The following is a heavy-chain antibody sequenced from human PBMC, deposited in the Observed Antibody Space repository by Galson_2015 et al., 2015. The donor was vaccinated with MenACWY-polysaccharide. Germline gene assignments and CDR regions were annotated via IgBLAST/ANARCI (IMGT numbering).Heavy chain of an antibody. D-gene: IGHD2-8*01. CDR2: VKPSGGPP. V-gene: IGHV1-46*01. J-gene: IGHJ6*03. CDR3: ARAAYCTHYCYYYYYMDV. CDR1: GYTFTNYY. Sequence: SVKVSCKASGYTFTNYYIHWVRQAPGLGLEWMGVVKPSGGPPIQEKKFQGRVTMTSDTSTSTVYMEVRSLGSDGTAIYYCARAAYCTHYCYYYYYMDVWGKGTTVTVSS.